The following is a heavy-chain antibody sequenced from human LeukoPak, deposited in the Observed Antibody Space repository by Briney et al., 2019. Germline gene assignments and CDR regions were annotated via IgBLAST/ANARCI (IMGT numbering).Heavy chain of an antibody. CDR2: ISHSGST. D-gene: IGHD6-13*01. J-gene: IGHJ5*02. CDR1: CGFFSVYY. Sequence: SETLSLTCAVYCGFFSVYYWSWIRQPPGKGLEWVWEISHSGSTNYNPSFKGRVTILVDTSKNQFFLKLSSVTAADTAVYYCARGPRIAAAGTEWFDPWGQGTLVTVSS. V-gene: IGHV4-34*01. CDR3: ARGPRIAAAGTEWFDP.